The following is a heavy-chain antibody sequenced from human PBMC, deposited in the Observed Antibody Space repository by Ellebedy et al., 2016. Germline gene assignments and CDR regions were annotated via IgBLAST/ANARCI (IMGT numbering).Heavy chain of an antibody. CDR3: GRDSLGYTSLTDY. Sequence: ASVKVSCXASGYTFNSHSISWVRQAPGQGLEWVGWISTYNGNTNYTQKVQGRVSLTTDTSTSTAYLELRSLRSDDTAVYYCGRDSLGYTSLTDYWGQGTLVRVSS. CDR2: ISTYNGNT. V-gene: IGHV1-18*01. CDR1: GYTFNSHS. J-gene: IGHJ4*02. D-gene: IGHD3-16*02.